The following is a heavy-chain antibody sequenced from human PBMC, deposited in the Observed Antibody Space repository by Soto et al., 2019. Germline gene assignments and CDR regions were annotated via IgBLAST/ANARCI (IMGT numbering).Heavy chain of an antibody. J-gene: IGHJ5*02. CDR3: ARGPPYNWNGDWFDP. D-gene: IGHD1-20*01. V-gene: IGHV1-69*02. Sequence: QVQLVQSGAEVKKPGSSVKVSCKASGGTFSSYTISWVRQAPGQGLEWMGRIIPILGIANYAQKFQGRVTITADKSTSTAYMELSSLRSEDMAVYYCARGPPYNWNGDWFDPWGQGTLVTVSS. CDR1: GGTFSSYT. CDR2: IIPILGIA.